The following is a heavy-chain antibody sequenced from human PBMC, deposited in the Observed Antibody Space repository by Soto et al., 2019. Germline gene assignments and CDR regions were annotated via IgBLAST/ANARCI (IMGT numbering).Heavy chain of an antibody. CDR2: ISDSGGST. Sequence: EVQLLESGGGLVQPGGSLRLSCEVSGLTFKIYAMSWVRQAPGKGLEWVSTISDSGGSTSYADSVKGRLTISRDNSMNTLYLQMDSLRVEDTAVYYCVKRDLAYWGQGTLVTVSS. CDR1: GLTFKIYA. CDR3: VKRDLAY. J-gene: IGHJ4*02. V-gene: IGHV3-23*01.